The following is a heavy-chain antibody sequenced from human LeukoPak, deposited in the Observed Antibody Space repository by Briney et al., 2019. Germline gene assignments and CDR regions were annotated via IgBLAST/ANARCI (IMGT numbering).Heavy chain of an antibody. CDR3: ARVRRKFPDSIYYYYGMDV. D-gene: IGHD2-21*01. Sequence: ASVKVSCKASGGTFSSYAISWVRQAPGQGLEWMGGIIPIFGTANYAQKFQGRVTITADESTSTAYMELSSLRSEDTAVYYCARVRRKFPDSIYYYYGMDVWGQGTTVTVSS. J-gene: IGHJ6*02. CDR1: GGTFSSYA. CDR2: IIPIFGTA. V-gene: IGHV1-69*13.